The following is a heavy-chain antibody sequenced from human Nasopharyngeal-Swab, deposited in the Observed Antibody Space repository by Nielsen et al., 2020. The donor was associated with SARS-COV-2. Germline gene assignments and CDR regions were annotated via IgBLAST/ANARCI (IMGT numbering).Heavy chain of an antibody. CDR1: GFTFSSYD. Sequence: GGSLRLSFAASGFTFSSYDMPWVPQATGKGLEWVSAIGTAGDTYYPGSVKGRFTISRENAKNSLYLQMNSLRAGDTAVYYCAREGLEQRVFDYWGQGTLVTVSS. D-gene: IGHD1/OR15-1a*01. J-gene: IGHJ4*02. CDR2: IGTAGDT. V-gene: IGHV3-13*04. CDR3: AREGLEQRVFDY.